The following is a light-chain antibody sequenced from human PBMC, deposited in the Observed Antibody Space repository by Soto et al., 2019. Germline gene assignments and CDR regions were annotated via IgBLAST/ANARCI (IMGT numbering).Light chain of an antibody. CDR2: DAS. J-gene: IGLJ1*01. CDR3: CSYTTSNTRQIV. Sequence: LTQPASVYGSPGQSITISCTGTSSDVGGYNYVSWYQQHPGKAPKFMIYDASNRPSGVSDRFSGSKSGNTASLTISGLQAEDEADYYCCSYTTSNTRQIVFGTGTKVTVL. V-gene: IGLV2-14*01. CDR1: SSDVGGYNY.